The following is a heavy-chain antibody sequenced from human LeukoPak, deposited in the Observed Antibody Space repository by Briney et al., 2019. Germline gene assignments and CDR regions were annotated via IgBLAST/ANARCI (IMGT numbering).Heavy chain of an antibody. Sequence: PGGSLRLSCAASGFTFSSYWMSWVRQAPGKGLEWVANIKQDGSEKYYVVSVKGRFTISRDNAKNSLYLQMNSLRAEDTAVYYCARSGIQLWSTYFDYWGQGTLVTVSS. J-gene: IGHJ4*02. D-gene: IGHD5-18*01. CDR1: GFTFSSYW. V-gene: IGHV3-7*01. CDR2: IKQDGSEK. CDR3: ARSGIQLWSTYFDY.